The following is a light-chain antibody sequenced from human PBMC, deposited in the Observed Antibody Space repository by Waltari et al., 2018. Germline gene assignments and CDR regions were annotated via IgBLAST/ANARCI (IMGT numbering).Light chain of an antibody. V-gene: IGLV1-40*01. Sequence: SVLTPPPSVSGAPGQRVTNSCTGSSPHIPAGHHLPSYQHLPGTAPKLLTYDYTNRPSGVPDRFSGSKSGTSASLAITGLQPEDEADYFCQSYDGSLRAVVFGGGTKLTVL. CDR1: SPHIPAGHH. J-gene: IGLJ2*01. CDR2: DYT. CDR3: QSYDGSLRAVV.